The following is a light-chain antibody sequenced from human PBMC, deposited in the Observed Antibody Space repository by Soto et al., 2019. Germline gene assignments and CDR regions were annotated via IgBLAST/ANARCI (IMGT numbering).Light chain of an antibody. J-gene: IGLJ1*01. Sequence: QSALTQPASVSGSPGQSITISFTGTSSDVGGYNYVSWYQQNPGKAPKLMIYDVNNRPSGVSYRFSGSKSGNTASLPISGLQAEDEADYYCSSYTSSSTRVFGTGTKLTVL. CDR1: SSDVGGYNY. CDR3: SSYTSSSTRV. CDR2: DVN. V-gene: IGLV2-14*01.